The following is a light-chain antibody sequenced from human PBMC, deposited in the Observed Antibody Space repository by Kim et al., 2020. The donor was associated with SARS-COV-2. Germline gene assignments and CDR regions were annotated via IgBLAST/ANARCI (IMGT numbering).Light chain of an antibody. J-gene: IGKJ4*01. CDR1: QGINNY. CDR2: AAS. V-gene: IGKV1-9*01. CDR3: QQLNSYPLI. Sequence: ASVGDRVTITCRASQGINNYLAWYQQKSGNAPKLLIYAASILESGVPSRFSGSGSGTDFTLTINSLQPEDFATYYCQQLNSYPLIFGGGTKVDIK.